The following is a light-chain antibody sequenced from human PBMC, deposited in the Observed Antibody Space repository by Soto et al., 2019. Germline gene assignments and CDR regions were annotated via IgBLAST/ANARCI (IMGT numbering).Light chain of an antibody. CDR1: SSNIGAGYD. CDR3: QSYDNSPHVV. CDR2: GNS. J-gene: IGLJ2*01. V-gene: IGLV1-40*01. Sequence: QSVLTQPPSVSGAPGQRVTISCTGSSSNIGAGYDVHWYQQLPGTAPKLLIYGNSNRPSGVPDRFSGSKSGTSASLAITGLQAEDEADYYCQSYDNSPHVVFGGGTQLTVL.